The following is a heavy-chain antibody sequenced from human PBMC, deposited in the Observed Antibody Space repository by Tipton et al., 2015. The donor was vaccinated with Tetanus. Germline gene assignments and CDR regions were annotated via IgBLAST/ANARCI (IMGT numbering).Heavy chain of an antibody. J-gene: IGHJ4*02. CDR2: SWYDGTDQ. D-gene: IGHD2-15*01. CDR3: AREADCSGGSCFSGDFDN. Sequence: LSLTCAASGFIFSSYGIHWVRQAPGKGLEWVAVSWYDGTDQYYADSVKGRFTLSRDNSKNTLYLEMNSLRAEDTALYYCAREADCSGGSCFSGDFDNWGQGTQVTVPS. CDR1: GFIFSSYG. V-gene: IGHV3-33*01.